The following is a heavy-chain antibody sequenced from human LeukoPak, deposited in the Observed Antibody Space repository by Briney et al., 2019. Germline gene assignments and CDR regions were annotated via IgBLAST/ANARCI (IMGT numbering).Heavy chain of an antibody. CDR2: ISGSGGST. Sequence: GGSLRLSCAASGFTFSSYAMSWVRQAPGKGLEWVSAISGSGGSTYYADSVKGRFTISRDNSKNTLFLQMNSLRAEDAAIYYCARAQNTAAGPYYYYGMDVWGQGTTVTVSS. CDR1: GFTFSSYA. D-gene: IGHD6-13*01. CDR3: ARAQNTAAGPYYYYGMDV. V-gene: IGHV3-23*01. J-gene: IGHJ6*02.